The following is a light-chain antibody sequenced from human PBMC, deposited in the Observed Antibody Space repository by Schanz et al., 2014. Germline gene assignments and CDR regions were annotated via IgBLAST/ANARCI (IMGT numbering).Light chain of an antibody. Sequence: EIVLTQSPGTLSLSPGGRATLSCRASQSVTSNYFAWYQQKPGQAPRLLIYATSNRATGIPDRFSGSGSGTDFTLTITRLEPEDFAVYYCQQYDSSPVTFGQGTKVEIK. CDR1: QSVTSNY. J-gene: IGKJ1*01. CDR3: QQYDSSPVT. V-gene: IGKV3-20*01. CDR2: ATS.